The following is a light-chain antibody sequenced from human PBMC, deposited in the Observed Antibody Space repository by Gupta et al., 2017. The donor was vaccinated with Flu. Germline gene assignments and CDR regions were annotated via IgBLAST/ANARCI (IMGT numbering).Light chain of an antibody. CDR1: SDDVGGSNR. Sequence: QSAPTHPRSVSGTPGHSVTISCTGSSDDVGGSNRVSCSHQRPGKAPKLILYDVPERPSGVPGRFSSSKSGNAASLTISGLQADDEADYYCSSLAGRVTWIFGTGTTVTVL. CDR3: SSLAGRVTWI. CDR2: DVP. V-gene: IGLV2-11*01. J-gene: IGLJ1*01.